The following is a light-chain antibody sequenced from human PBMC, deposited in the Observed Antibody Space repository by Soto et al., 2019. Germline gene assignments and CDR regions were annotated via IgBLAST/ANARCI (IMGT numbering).Light chain of an antibody. CDR1: QSVSSNF. Sequence: EIVLKQSPGTLYLSPGESATLSCRASQSVSSNFLAWYQEKPRQAPRLLIYGAFNRATDVPDRFSGGGSGTDFTLTTIRLETEDFGVYYCRQYGRSLGFAFGGGTKVEIK. V-gene: IGKV3-20*01. CDR3: RQYGRSLGFA. CDR2: GAF. J-gene: IGKJ4*01.